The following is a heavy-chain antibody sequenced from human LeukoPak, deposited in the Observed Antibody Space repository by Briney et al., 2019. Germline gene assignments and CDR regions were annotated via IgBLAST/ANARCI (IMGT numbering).Heavy chain of an antibody. CDR2: IIPILGIA. Sequence: GASVKVSCKASGGTFSSYAISWARQAPGQGLEWMGRIIPILGIANYAQKFQGRVTITADKSTSTAYMELSSLRSEDTAVYYCARDKGRDIPLVMDVWGQGTTVTVSS. CDR1: GGTFSSYA. CDR3: ARDKGRDIPLVMDV. D-gene: IGHD2-8*02. V-gene: IGHV1-69*04. J-gene: IGHJ6*02.